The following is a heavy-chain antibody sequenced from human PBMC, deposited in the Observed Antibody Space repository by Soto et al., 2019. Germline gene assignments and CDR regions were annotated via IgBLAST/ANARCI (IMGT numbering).Heavy chain of an antibody. CDR3: ATLAPSYGNIHAFDI. Sequence: RASICTGSRYTINKVRQAPGQGLEWMGRIIPILGIANYAQKFQGRVTITADKSTSTAYMELSSLRSEDTAVYYCATLAPSYGNIHAFDISGQG. V-gene: IGHV1-69*02. CDR1: ICTGSRYT. J-gene: IGHJ3*02. D-gene: IGHD5-18*01. CDR2: IIPILGIA.